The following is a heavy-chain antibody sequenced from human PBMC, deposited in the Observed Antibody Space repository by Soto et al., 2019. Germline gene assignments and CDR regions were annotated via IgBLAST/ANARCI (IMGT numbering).Heavy chain of an antibody. CDR2: MNPNSGNT. V-gene: IGHV1-8*01. D-gene: IGHD3-3*01. CDR1: GYTFTSYD. Sequence: ASVKVSCKASGYTFTSYDINWVRQATGQGLEWMGWMNPNSGNTGYAQEFQGRVTMTRNTSISTAYMELSSLRSEDTAVYYCARQKVRSGYYYYYYYGMDVWGQGTTVTVSS. J-gene: IGHJ6*02. CDR3: ARQKVRSGYYYYYYYGMDV.